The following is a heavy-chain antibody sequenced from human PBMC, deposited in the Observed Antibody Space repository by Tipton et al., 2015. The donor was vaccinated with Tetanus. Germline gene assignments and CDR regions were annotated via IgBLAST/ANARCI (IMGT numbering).Heavy chain of an antibody. CDR3: ARDRGDYIYYGMDV. J-gene: IGHJ6*02. CDR1: GYTFTAQY. CDR2: IDPNSGDT. D-gene: IGHD3-22*01. V-gene: IGHV1-2*02. Sequence: QLVQSGAELKKPGASVKVSCKAFGYTFTAQYMYWVRQAPGQGLEWMGWIDPNSGDTKYAQKFQGRVTMIRDTSISTIHMELSRLKSDDTAVYYCARDRGDYIYYGMDVWGQGTTVTVSS.